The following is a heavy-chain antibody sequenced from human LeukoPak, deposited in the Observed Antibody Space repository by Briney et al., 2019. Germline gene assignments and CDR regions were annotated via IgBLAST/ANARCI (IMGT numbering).Heavy chain of an antibody. CDR2: INHSGST. D-gene: IGHD3-10*01. Sequence: SETLSLTCAVYGGSFSGYYWSWIRQPPGKGLEWIGEINHSGSTNYNPSLKSRVTISVDTSKNQFSLKLSSVTAADTAVYYCARVLAVTMVRGVIITGYFDYWGQGTLVTVSS. CDR3: ARVLAVTMVRGVIITGYFDY. J-gene: IGHJ4*02. CDR1: GGSFSGYY. V-gene: IGHV4-34*01.